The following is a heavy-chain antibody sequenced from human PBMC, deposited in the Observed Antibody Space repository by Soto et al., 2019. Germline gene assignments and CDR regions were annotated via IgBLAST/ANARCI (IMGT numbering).Heavy chain of an antibody. CDR3: AHSRGDGDYVPY. V-gene: IGHV2-5*02. Sequence: QITLKESGPTLVKPTQPLTLTCTFSGFSLSTTGKSVAWIRQPPGKALEWLSVIYWDDDKRYSPSLNTRLTIAKDTSKNQVVLKLTNMDPSDTGTYYCAHSRGDGDYVPYWGQGTLVSVSS. CDR2: IYWDDDK. D-gene: IGHD4-17*01. CDR1: GFSLSTTGKS. J-gene: IGHJ4*02.